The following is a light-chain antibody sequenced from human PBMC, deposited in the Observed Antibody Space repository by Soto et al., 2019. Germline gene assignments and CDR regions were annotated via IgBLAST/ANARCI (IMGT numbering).Light chain of an antibody. CDR3: GSWDSRLSGVV. Sequence: QSVLTQPPSVSAAPGQKVTISCSGSSSNIGNNYVSWYQQLPGTAPKLLIYDNNKRPSGIPDRFSGSKSGTSGTLGITGLQTGDEADYYCGSWDSRLSGVVFGGGTQLTVL. V-gene: IGLV1-51*01. CDR2: DNN. J-gene: IGLJ2*01. CDR1: SSNIGNNY.